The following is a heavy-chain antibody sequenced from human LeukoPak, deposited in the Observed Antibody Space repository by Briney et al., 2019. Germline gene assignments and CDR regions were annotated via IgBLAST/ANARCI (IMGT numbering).Heavy chain of an antibody. CDR2: XXXXXGSX. V-gene: IGHV3-23*01. J-gene: IGHJ5*02. CDR1: GFTFSXXX. CDR3: XXDDGVTMIVVVKTPWFDP. Sequence: PGGSXRLSCAASGFTFSXXXXXXVRQAXXXXXXXXXXXXXXXGSXXXADSXXGXXXXXXDNSKNTLYLQMNSLRAXDTXVYYXXXDDGVTMIVVVKTPWFDPWGQGTLVTVSS. D-gene: IGHD3-22*01.